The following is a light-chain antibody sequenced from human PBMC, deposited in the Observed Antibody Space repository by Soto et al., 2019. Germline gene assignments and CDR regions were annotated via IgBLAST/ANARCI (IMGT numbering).Light chain of an antibody. CDR3: QSYDSSLSGYV. CDR2: ENN. CDR1: SSNIGAGYE. V-gene: IGLV1-40*01. Sequence: QSVLTQPPSVSEAPGQRVTISCTGSSSNIGAGYEAHWYQQVPGTAPKLLIYENNNRPSGVPDRFSGSKSGTSASLAITGLQAEEAAEYYCQSYDSSLSGYVFGTGTKLTVL. J-gene: IGLJ1*01.